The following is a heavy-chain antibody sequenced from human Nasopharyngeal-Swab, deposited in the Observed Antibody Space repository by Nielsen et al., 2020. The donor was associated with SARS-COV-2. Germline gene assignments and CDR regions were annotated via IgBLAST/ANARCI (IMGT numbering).Heavy chain of an antibody. CDR3: ARHLRGTYYYGMDV. J-gene: IGHJ6*02. CDR1: GGSISSYY. Sequence: GSLRLSCTVSGGSISSYYWSWIRQPPGKGLEWIGYIYYSGSTNYNPSLKSRVTISVDTSKNQFSLKLSSVTAADTAVYYCARHLRGTYYYGMDVWGQGTTATVSS. CDR2: IYYSGST. V-gene: IGHV4-59*08.